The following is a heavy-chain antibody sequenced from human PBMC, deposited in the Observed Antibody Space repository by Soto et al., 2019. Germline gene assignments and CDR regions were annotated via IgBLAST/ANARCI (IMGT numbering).Heavy chain of an antibody. V-gene: IGHV1-2*02. CDR2: INPNSGAT. Sequence: GASVKVSCKASGYTFTGYYMHWVRQAPGQGLEWMGWINPNSGATGYAQRFQGRVTMTRDMSITTVYMELNNLSPDDTAVYYCGRGRSGQIVVFYWGQGTPVTVSS. D-gene: IGHD1-26*01. J-gene: IGHJ4*02. CDR1: GYTFTGYY. CDR3: GRGRSGQIVVFY.